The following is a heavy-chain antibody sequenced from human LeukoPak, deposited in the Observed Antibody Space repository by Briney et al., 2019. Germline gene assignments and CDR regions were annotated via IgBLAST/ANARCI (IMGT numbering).Heavy chain of an antibody. D-gene: IGHD6-19*01. J-gene: IGHJ4*02. CDR1: GGSISRGGYC. V-gene: IGHV4-31*03. Sequence: SETLSLTCTVSGGSISRGGYCWSWIRQHPGKGLEWIGYIYYSGSTYYNPSLKSRVTISVDTSKNQFSLKLSSVTAADTAVYYCARAGFSSGEFDYWGQGTLVTVSS. CDR3: ARAGFSSGEFDY. CDR2: IYYSGST.